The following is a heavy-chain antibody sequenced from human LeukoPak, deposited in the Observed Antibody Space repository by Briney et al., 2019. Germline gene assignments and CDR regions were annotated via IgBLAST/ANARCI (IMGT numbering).Heavy chain of an antibody. CDR3: ARGRDLSSIAARRFDP. J-gene: IGHJ5*02. Sequence: SETLSLTCAVYGGSFSGYYWSWIRQPPGKGLEWIGEINHSGSTNYNPSLKSRVTISVDTSKNQFSLKLSSVTAADTAVYYCARGRDLSSIAARRFDPWGQGTLVTVSS. D-gene: IGHD6-6*01. V-gene: IGHV4-34*01. CDR2: INHSGST. CDR1: GGSFSGYY.